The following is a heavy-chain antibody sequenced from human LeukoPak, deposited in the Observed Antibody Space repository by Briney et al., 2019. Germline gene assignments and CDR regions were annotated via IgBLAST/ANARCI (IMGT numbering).Heavy chain of an antibody. CDR1: GGSFSGYC. CDR3: ASSGEYYFDY. V-gene: IGHV4-34*01. CDR2: INHSGST. D-gene: IGHD3-10*01. J-gene: IGHJ4*02. Sequence: SETLSLTCAVYGGSFSGYCWSWIRQPPGKGLEWIGEINHSGSTNYNPSLKSRVTISVDTSKNQFSLKLSSVTAADTAVYYCASSGEYYFDYWGQGTLVTVSS.